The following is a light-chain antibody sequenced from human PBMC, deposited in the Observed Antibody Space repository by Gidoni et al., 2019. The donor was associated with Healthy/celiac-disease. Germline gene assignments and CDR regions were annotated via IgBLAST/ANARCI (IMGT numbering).Light chain of an antibody. V-gene: IGKV1-8*01. CDR3: QQYYSYPPT. CDR1: QGISSY. Sequence: AIRITQSPSSLSASPGDRVTITCRASQGISSYLAWYQQKPGKAPKLLIYAASTLQSGVPSRFSGSGSGTEFTLTISCLQSEDFATYYCQQYYSYPPTFGGGTKVEIK. CDR2: AAS. J-gene: IGKJ4*01.